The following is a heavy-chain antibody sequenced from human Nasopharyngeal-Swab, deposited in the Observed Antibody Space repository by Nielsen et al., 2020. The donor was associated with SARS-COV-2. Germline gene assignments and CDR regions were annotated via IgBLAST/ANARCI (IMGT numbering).Heavy chain of an antibody. D-gene: IGHD3-3*01. CDR2: IYYSGST. V-gene: IGHV4-39*07. CDR1: GGSISSSSYY. CDR3: ARGLQYYDFWSGHYATNWFDP. Sequence: SETLSLTCTVSGGSISSSSYYWGWNRQPPGKGLEWMGSIYYSGSTYYNPSLKSRVTISVDTSKNQFSLKLSSVTAADTAVYYCARGLQYYDFWSGHYATNWFDPWGQGTLVTVSS. J-gene: IGHJ5*02.